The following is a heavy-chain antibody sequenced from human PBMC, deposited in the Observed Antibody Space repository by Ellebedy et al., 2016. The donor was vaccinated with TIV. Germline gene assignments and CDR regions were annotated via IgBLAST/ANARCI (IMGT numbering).Heavy chain of an antibody. V-gene: IGHV1-3*01. J-gene: IGHJ4*02. Sequence: AASVKVSCKASGYTFTRDTIQWVRQAPGQRPEWMGWINPGSGNLQYSQKLQARVTFTRDTSASTVYMELNNLRSEDTGVYYCAREGREEDAVMAFLDYWGQGTLVTVSS. CDR2: INPGSGNL. D-gene: IGHD5-24*01. CDR3: AREGREEDAVMAFLDY. CDR1: GYTFTRDT.